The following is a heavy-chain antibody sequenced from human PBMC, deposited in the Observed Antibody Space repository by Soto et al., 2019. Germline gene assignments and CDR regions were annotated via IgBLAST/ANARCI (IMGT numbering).Heavy chain of an antibody. V-gene: IGHV6-1*01. CDR1: GDSVSSNSAA. D-gene: IGHD6-13*01. Sequence: PSQTLSLTCAISGDSVSSNSAAWNWIRQSPSRGLDCLGRTYYRSTWSNDYAISVKSRIAINPDTSNNQFSLHLNSVTPEDTAVYYCARQIAATGTSGTFDYWGQGTLVTVSS. CDR2: TYYRSTWSN. CDR3: ARQIAATGTSGTFDY. J-gene: IGHJ4*02.